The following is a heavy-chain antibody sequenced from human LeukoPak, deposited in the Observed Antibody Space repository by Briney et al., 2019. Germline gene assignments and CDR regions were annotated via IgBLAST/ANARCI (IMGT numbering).Heavy chain of an antibody. V-gene: IGHV3-13*04. CDR3: VRGGSGWYYLDY. Sequence: GGSLRLSCAASGFTFSNYDMHWDRQARGKGLEWVSGINTAGDTYYPGSVKGRFIISRENGNNSLYLQMNSLGAGDTAVYYCVRGGSGWYYLDYWGQETRDTVSS. CDR2: INTAGDT. D-gene: IGHD6-19*01. CDR1: GFTFSNYD. J-gene: IGHJ4*02.